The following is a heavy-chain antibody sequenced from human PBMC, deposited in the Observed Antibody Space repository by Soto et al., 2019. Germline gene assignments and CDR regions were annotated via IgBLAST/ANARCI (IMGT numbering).Heavy chain of an antibody. CDR2: ISSSSSYI. Sequence: GGSLRLSCAAAGFTFSSYSMNWVRQAREKGMEWVSSISSSSSYIYYADSVKGRFTISRGNAKNSLYLQMNSLRAEDTAVYYCARKHITAGGSYPDYYYGMYVWGQGTTVTVSS. CDR1: GFTFSSYS. CDR3: ARKHITAGGSYPDYYYGMYV. J-gene: IGHJ6*02. D-gene: IGHD1-26*01. V-gene: IGHV3-21*01.